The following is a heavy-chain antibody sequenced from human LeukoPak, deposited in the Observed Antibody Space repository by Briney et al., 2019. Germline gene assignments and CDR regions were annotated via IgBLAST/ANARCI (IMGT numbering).Heavy chain of an antibody. CDR3: ARDQAFSRLDY. D-gene: IGHD2/OR15-2a*01. CDR1: GLTFSSSW. J-gene: IGHJ4*02. Sequence: GGSLRLSCAVSGLTFSSSWMDWVRQAPGKGLEWVASINPDGIKRYSADSVKGRFTISRDNARNSLYLQMDSLRVEDTAFYYCARDQAFSRLDYWGQGVLVTVSS. CDR2: INPDGIKR. V-gene: IGHV3-7*01.